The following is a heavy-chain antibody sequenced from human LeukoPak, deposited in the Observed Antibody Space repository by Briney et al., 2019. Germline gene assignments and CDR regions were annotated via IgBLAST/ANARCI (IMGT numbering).Heavy chain of an antibody. CDR1: VGSISSGDYY. V-gene: IGHV4-30-4*01. CDR2: IYYSGST. J-gene: IGHJ5*02. Sequence: SETLSLTCTVSVGSISSGDYYWSWIRQPPGKGLEWIGYIYYSGSTYYNPSLKSRVTISVDTSKNQFSLKLSSVTAADTAVYYCARSGSHPVGFDPWGQGTLVTVSS. CDR3: ARSGSHPVGFDP. D-gene: IGHD1-26*01.